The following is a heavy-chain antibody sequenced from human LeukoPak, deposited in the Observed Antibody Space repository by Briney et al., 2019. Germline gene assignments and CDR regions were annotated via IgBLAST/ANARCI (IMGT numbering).Heavy chain of an antibody. CDR2: IYYSGST. D-gene: IGHD5-12*01. J-gene: IGHJ4*02. CDR3: ARLGGYGIDH. V-gene: IGHV4-59*08. CDR1: GGSISTYY. Sequence: SETLSLTCTVSGGSISTYYWNWLRQPPGKGLEWIGYIYYSGSTNYNPSLKSRVTISVDTSKNQFSLKLSSVTAADTAVYYCARLGGYGIDHWGQGTLVTVSS.